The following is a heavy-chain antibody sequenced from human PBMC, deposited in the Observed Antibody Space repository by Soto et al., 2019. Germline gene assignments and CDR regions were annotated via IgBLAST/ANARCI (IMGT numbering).Heavy chain of an antibody. Sequence: PSQTLSLTCTVSGGSVSSGSYYWSWIRQPPGKGLEWIGYIYYSGSTNYNPSLKSRVTISVDTSKNQFSLKLSSVTAADTAVYYCARVGFYYDSSGYSYLFDYWGQGTLVTVSS. CDR3: ARVGFYYDSSGYSYLFDY. D-gene: IGHD3-22*01. V-gene: IGHV4-61*01. CDR1: GGSVSSGSYY. J-gene: IGHJ4*02. CDR2: IYYSGST.